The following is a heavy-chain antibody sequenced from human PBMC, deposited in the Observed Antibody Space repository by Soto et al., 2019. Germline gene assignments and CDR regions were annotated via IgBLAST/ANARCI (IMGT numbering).Heavy chain of an antibody. V-gene: IGHV1-18*03. CDR3: ARDGVTLIDY. CDR1: GYTFPSYG. CDR2: ITGSKPKT. D-gene: IGHD3-10*01. Sequence: ASVKISCKASGYTFPSYGISWVQQAPGQGLAWLFWITGSKPKTTHVHNLQVRRTVTTAKYKSTVYMKLRSVGSADMYVYYCARDGVTLIDYWGQGTLVTVSS. J-gene: IGHJ4*02.